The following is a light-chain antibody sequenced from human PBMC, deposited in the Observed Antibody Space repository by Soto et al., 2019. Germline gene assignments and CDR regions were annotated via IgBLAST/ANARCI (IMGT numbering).Light chain of an antibody. J-gene: IGKJ4*02. CDR3: QHHYSTPPA. V-gene: IGKV4-1*01. CDR2: WAS. CDR1: QSVLYSSNNQNY. Sequence: DIVMTQSPDSLAVSLGERATINCKSSQSVLYSSNNQNYLTWYQQKPGQPPKLLIYWASTRQSGVPDRFSGSGSGTDFTLTISSLHAEDVAVYYCQHHYSTPPAFGGGTKVEIK.